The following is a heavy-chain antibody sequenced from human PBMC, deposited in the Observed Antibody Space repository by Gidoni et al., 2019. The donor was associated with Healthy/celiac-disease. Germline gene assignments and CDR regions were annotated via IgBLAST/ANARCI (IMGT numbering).Heavy chain of an antibody. Sequence: QVQLVQSGAEVKKPGSSVKVSCKASGGTFTSYALSWVRQAPGQGLEWMGGIIPIFGTANYAQKFQGRVTITADESTSTAYMELSSLRSEDTAVYYCARDGGGDPGAGNWFDPWGQGTLVTVSS. D-gene: IGHD3-16*01. J-gene: IGHJ5*02. V-gene: IGHV1-69*01. CDR3: ARDGGGDPGAGNWFDP. CDR1: GGTFTSYA. CDR2: IIPIFGTA.